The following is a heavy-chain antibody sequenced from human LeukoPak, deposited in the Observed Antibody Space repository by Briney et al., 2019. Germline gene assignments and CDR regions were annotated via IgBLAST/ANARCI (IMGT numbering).Heavy chain of an antibody. D-gene: IGHD3-10*01. CDR3: ARSYGSGRDYYYYMDV. CDR1: GYTFTSYD. Sequence: ASVKVSCKASGYTFTSYDINWVRQATRQGLEWMGWMNPNSGNTGYAQKFQGRVTMTRNTSISTAYMELSSLRSEDTAVYYCARSYGSGRDYYYYMDVWGKGTTVTVSS. V-gene: IGHV1-8*01. CDR2: MNPNSGNT. J-gene: IGHJ6*03.